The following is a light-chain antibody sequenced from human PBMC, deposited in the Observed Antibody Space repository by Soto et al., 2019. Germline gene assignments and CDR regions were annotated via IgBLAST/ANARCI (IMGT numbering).Light chain of an antibody. Sequence: DIQMTQSPSSLSASVGDRVTITCRASESISSYLNWYQQKPGKGPKLLIYGTSSLQSGVPSRFSGSGSGTDFTLTISSLQPEDSATYYCQQSFSIWTFGQGTKVEI. CDR1: ESISSY. CDR3: QQSFSIWT. V-gene: IGKV1-39*01. J-gene: IGKJ1*01. CDR2: GTS.